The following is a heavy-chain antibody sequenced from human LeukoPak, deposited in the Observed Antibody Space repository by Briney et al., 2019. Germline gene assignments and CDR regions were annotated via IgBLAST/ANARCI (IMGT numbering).Heavy chain of an antibody. CDR2: INHSEST. V-gene: IGHV4-34*01. D-gene: IGHD3-10*01. Sequence: PSEALSLTCAVYGGSCSAYHWSWIRQPPGKGPEWIGEINHSESTNYNPPLKSRVTISVDTSKKQFSLKLSSVTAADTAVYYCARWDGSGSPLDYWGQGTLVTVSS. CDR1: GGSCSAYH. J-gene: IGHJ4*02. CDR3: ARWDGSGSPLDY.